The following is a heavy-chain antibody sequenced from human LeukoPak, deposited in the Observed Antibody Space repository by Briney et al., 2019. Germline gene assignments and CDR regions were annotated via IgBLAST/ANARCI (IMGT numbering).Heavy chain of an antibody. J-gene: IGHJ4*02. CDR1: GGTFSSYA. D-gene: IGHD3-10*01. Sequence: SVKVSCKASGGTFSSYAISWVRQAPGQGLEWMGGIIPIFGTANYAQKSQGRVTITADESTSTAYMELSSLRSEDTAVYYCARDRWYYGSGINHYYFDYWGQGTLVTVSS. CDR3: ARDRWYYGSGINHYYFDY. V-gene: IGHV1-69*01. CDR2: IIPIFGTA.